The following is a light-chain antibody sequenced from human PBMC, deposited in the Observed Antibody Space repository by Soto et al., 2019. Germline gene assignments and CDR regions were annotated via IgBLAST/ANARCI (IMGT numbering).Light chain of an antibody. J-gene: IGLJ2*01. CDR2: DVS. CDR3: SSCTTTSTL. Sequence: QSALTQPASVSGSPGKSITISCTGTSSDVGAYNYVSWYQQHPGKAPKLMIYDVSYRPSGVSSRFSGSKSGNTASLTISGLQAEDEADYYCSSCTTTSTLFGGGTQLTVL. V-gene: IGLV2-14*01. CDR1: SSDVGAYNY.